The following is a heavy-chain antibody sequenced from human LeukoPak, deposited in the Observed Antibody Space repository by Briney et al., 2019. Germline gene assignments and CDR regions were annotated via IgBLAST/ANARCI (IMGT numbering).Heavy chain of an antibody. D-gene: IGHD1-20*01. V-gene: IGHV4-34*01. CDR3: ARVGRYNWNLAY. Sequence: PSETLSLTCAVYGGSFSGYYWSWIRQPPGKGLEWIGEINHSGSTNYNPSLKSRVTISVDTSKNQFSLKLSSVTAADTAVYYCARVGRYNWNLAYWGQGTLVTVSS. CDR1: GGSFSGYY. J-gene: IGHJ4*02. CDR2: INHSGST.